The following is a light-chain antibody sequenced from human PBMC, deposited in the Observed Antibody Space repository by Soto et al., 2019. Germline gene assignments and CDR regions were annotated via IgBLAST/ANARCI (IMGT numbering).Light chain of an antibody. CDR3: QQYAHSPRT. Sequence: EFVLTQSPGTLSLSPGERVTLSCRASQTVRNNYLAWYQQKPGQAPRLLIYDASSRATGIPDRFSGGGSGTDFTLTISKLEPEDFAVFYCQQYAHSPRTFGQGTKVDIK. V-gene: IGKV3-20*01. J-gene: IGKJ1*01. CDR2: DAS. CDR1: QTVRNNY.